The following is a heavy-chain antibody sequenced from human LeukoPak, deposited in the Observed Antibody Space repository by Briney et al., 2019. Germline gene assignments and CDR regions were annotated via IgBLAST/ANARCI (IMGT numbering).Heavy chain of an antibody. CDR1: GFTFNSYG. J-gene: IGHJ6*03. CDR3: AKDGVAADYYYYMDV. D-gene: IGHD6-13*01. V-gene: IGHV3-30*18. Sequence: GGSLRLSCAASGFTFNSYGMHWVRQVPGKGLEWVAIISYDGTNKYYADSVKGRFTISRDSSKNTLYLQMNSLRAEDTAVYYCAKDGVAADYYYYMDVWGKGTTVTVSS. CDR2: ISYDGTNK.